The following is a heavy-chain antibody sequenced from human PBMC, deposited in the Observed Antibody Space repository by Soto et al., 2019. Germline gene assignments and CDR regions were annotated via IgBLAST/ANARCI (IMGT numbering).Heavy chain of an antibody. CDR3: ARQFSVYGDYGRYFDF. D-gene: IGHD4-17*01. CDR2: IYHSGST. J-gene: IGHJ4*02. Sequence: SETLSHTKAVAGGSISNSNWRSWVHQPPGKGLEWIGEIYHSGSTNYNPSLKSRVTISVDTSKNQFSLKLSSVTAADTAVYYCARQFSVYGDYGRYFDFWGQGTLVTVSS. CDR1: GGSISNSNW. V-gene: IGHV4-4*02.